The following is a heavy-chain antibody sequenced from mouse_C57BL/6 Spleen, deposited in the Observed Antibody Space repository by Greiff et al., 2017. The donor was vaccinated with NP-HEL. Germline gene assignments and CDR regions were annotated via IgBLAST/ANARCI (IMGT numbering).Heavy chain of an antibody. CDR2: INYDGSST. V-gene: IGHV5-16*01. D-gene: IGHD2-3*01. CDR1: GFTFSDYY. Sequence: EVQLVESEGGLVQPGSSMKLSCTASGFTFSDYYMAWVRQVPEKGLEWVANINYDGSSTYYLDSLKSRFIISRDNAKNILYLQMSSLKSEDTATYYCARMYDYFDYWGQGTTLTVSS. CDR3: ARMYDYFDY. J-gene: IGHJ2*01.